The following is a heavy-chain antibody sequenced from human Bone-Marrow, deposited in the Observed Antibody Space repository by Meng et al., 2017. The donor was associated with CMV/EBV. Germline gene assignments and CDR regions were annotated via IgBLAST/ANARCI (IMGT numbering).Heavy chain of an antibody. D-gene: IGHD6-13*01. CDR1: GYSFTSYW. CDR2: IDPSDSYT. J-gene: IGHJ4*02. Sequence: SCKGSGYSFTSYWISWVRQMPGKGLEWMGRIDPSDSYTNYSPSFQGHDTISADKSISTAYLQWSSLKASDTAMYYCARHSSSSWPLDYWGQGTLVTVSS. CDR3: ARHSSSSWPLDY. V-gene: IGHV5-10-1*01.